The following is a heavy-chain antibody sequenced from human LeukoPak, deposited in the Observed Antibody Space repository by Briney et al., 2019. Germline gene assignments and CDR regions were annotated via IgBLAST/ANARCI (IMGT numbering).Heavy chain of an antibody. CDR1: GGSISSSSYY. CDR3: ARDLGDSTFDY. D-gene: IGHD2-21*02. Sequence: SETLSLTCTVSGGSISSSSYYWGWIRQPPGKGLEWIGSIYYSGSTYYNPSLKSRVTISVDTSKNQFSLKLSSVTAADTAVYYCARDLGDSTFDYWGQGTLVTVSS. J-gene: IGHJ4*02. CDR2: IYYSGST. V-gene: IGHV4-39*02.